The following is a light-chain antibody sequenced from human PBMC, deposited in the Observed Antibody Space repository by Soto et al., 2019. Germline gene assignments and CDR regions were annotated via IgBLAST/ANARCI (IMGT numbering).Light chain of an antibody. V-gene: IGLV2-11*01. CDR2: DVN. CDR1: SSDIGGFNY. CDR3: CSFAGRVFV. Sequence: QSALTQPRSVSGSPGQSVTVSCTGTSSDIGGFNYVTWYQQHPGKAPKLLISDVNKRPSGVPDRFSGSKSGNTASLTISGLQADDEADYYCCSFAGRVFVFGTGTKLTVL. J-gene: IGLJ1*01.